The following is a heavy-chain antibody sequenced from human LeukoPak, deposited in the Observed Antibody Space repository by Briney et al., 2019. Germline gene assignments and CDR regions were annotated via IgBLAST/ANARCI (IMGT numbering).Heavy chain of an antibody. J-gene: IGHJ3*02. V-gene: IGHV1-8*01. Sequence: ASVKVSCKASGYDFTRYDINWVRLAPGQGLEWMGWMNPNNGDTDYVQNFQGRVTITRDTSMNTAYMELSSLRSEDTAIYYCARIRDGYNDAYDIWGQGTVVTV. CDR1: GYDFTRYD. D-gene: IGHD5-24*01. CDR2: MNPNNGDT. CDR3: ARIRDGYNDAYDI.